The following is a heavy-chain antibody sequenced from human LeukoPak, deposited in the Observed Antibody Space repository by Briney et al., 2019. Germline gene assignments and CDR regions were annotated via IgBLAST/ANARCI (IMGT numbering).Heavy chain of an antibody. Sequence: GASVKVSCKASGGTLSSYAISWVRQAPGQGLEWMGGIIPIFGTANYAQKFQGRVTITADESTSTAYMELSSLRSEDTAVYYCARDEGYCSSTSCFLDYWGQGTLVTVSS. CDR2: IIPIFGTA. J-gene: IGHJ4*02. CDR3: ARDEGYCSSTSCFLDY. D-gene: IGHD2-2*01. V-gene: IGHV1-69*13. CDR1: GGTLSSYA.